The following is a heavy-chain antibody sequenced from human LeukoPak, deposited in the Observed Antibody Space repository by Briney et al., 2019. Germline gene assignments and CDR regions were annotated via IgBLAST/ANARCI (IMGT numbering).Heavy chain of an antibody. J-gene: IGHJ4*02. CDR2: IYYSGST. V-gene: IGHV4-59*02. CDR1: GGSVSSYY. CDR3: ARDRGRYDILTGYRSGRLDY. D-gene: IGHD3-9*01. Sequence: SSETLSLTCTVSGGSVSSYYWSWIRQPPGKGLEWIGYIYYSGSTNYNPSLKSRVTISVDTSKNQFSLKLSSVTAADTAVYYCARDRGRYDILTGYRSGRLDYWGQGTLVTVSS.